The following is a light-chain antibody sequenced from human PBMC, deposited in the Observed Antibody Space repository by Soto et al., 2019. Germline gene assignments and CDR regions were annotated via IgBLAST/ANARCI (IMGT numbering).Light chain of an antibody. V-gene: IGKV3-20*01. CDR1: QSVSSSY. CDR2: GAY. CDR3: QQYGNSPQWT. J-gene: IGKJ1*01. Sequence: EIVLTQSPGTLSLSPGERATLSCRASQSVSSSYLAWYQQKPGQAPRLLIYGAYSRATGIPDRFSGSGSGTAVTITISRLEPADFAVYYYQQYGNSPQWTFGQGNKVEMK.